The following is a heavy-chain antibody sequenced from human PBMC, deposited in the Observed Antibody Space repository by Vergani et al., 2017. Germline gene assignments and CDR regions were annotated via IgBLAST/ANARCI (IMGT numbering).Heavy chain of an antibody. Sequence: EVQLVQSGAEVKKPGESLKISCKGSGYSFTSYWIGWVRQMPGKGLEWMGIIYPGDSDTRYSPSFQGQVTISADKSTSTAYLQWSSLKASDTAMYYCARQTTDECGGYCYDAFDIWGQGTMVTVSS. CDR1: GYSFTSYW. D-gene: IGHD2-21*01. J-gene: IGHJ3*02. CDR2: IYPGDSDT. CDR3: ARQTTDECGGYCYDAFDI. V-gene: IGHV5-51*01.